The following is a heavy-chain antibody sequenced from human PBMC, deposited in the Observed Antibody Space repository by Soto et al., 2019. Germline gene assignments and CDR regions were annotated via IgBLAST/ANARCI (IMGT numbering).Heavy chain of an antibody. CDR2: IYYSGST. V-gene: IGHV4-30-4*01. J-gene: IGHJ6*02. Sequence: SETLSLTCTVSGGSISSGDYYWSWIRQPPGKGMEWIGYIYYSGSTYYNQSLKSRVTISVDTSKNQFSLKLSSVTAADTDVHYCARVLILYSYVYGPRWDYYYYYGMDVWGQGTTVTVSS. CDR3: ARVLILYSYVYGPRWDYYYYYGMDV. CDR1: GGSISSGDYY. D-gene: IGHD5-18*01.